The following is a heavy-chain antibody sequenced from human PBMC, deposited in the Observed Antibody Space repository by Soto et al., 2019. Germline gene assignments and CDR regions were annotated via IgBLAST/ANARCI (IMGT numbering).Heavy chain of an antibody. CDR2: MNPNSGNT. V-gene: IGHV1-8*01. CDR1: GYTFTSYD. J-gene: IGHJ4*02. Sequence: QVQLVQSGAEVKKPGASVKVSCKTSGYTFTSYDINWVRQATGHGLEWMGWMNPNSGNTGYAQNLQGRVTMTSNTSIRTPSMELSRLKSADTPVYSCATGRRTSWFSAYWGQGTLVPVSS. D-gene: IGHD6-13*01. CDR3: ATGRRTSWFSAY.